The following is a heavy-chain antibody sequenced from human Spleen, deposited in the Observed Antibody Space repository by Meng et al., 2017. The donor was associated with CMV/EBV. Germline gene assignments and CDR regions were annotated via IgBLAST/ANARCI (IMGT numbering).Heavy chain of an antibody. V-gene: IGHV2-5*01. CDR2: IYWNDAK. J-gene: IGHJ4*02. CDR3: ARPFHFDSSGYFFDY. Sequence: GFSLNTPGVGGGWIRQPPGKALEWLAVIYWNDAKLYSPSLKSRLTIRKDTSRNQVVLTMTNMDPVDTATYYCARPFHFDSSGYFFDYWGQGALVTVPQ. CDR1: GFSLNTPGVG. D-gene: IGHD3-9*01.